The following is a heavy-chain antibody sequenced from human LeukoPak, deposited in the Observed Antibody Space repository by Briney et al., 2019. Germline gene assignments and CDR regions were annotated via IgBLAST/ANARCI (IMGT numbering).Heavy chain of an antibody. V-gene: IGHV4-61*02. D-gene: IGHD3-3*01. CDR2: IYTSGSA. CDR3: AREDFWRAEGDRDYYYGMDV. CDR1: GGSISSGGYY. Sequence: SQTLSLTCTVSGGSISSGGYYWSWIRQHPGKGLEWIGRIYTSGSANYNPSLKSRVTMSVDTSKNQFSLKLSSVTAANTAVYYCAREDFWRAEGDRDYYYGMDVWGQGTTVTVSS. J-gene: IGHJ6*02.